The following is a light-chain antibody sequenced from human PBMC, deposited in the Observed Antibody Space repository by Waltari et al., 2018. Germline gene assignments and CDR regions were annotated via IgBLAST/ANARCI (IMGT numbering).Light chain of an antibody. V-gene: IGKV1-5*03. CDR1: QSINTW. CDR2: KAS. Sequence: DIQMTQSPSTLSASVGDRITITCRASQSINTWLAWYPQKPGKAPKLLISKASSLQSEVPSRFSGSGFGTEFTLTISSLQPDDSATYYCQRYSGYPPTFGGGTKVEIK. J-gene: IGKJ4*01. CDR3: QRYSGYPPT.